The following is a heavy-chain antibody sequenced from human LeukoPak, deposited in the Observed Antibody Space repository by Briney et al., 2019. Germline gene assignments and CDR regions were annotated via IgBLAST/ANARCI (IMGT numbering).Heavy chain of an antibody. Sequence: GGPLRLSCAASGFTFSSYGMHWVRQAPGKGLEWVAVISYDGSNKYYADSVKGRFTISRDNSKNTLYLQMNSLRAEDTAVYYCAKGSAAAGTWVDYWGQGTLVTVSS. D-gene: IGHD6-13*01. CDR1: GFTFSSYG. V-gene: IGHV3-30*18. CDR2: ISYDGSNK. J-gene: IGHJ4*02. CDR3: AKGSAAAGTWVDY.